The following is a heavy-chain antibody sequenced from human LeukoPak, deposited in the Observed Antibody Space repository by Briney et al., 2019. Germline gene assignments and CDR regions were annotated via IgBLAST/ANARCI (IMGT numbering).Heavy chain of an antibody. CDR3: ARDAPLTYHYDSSGYYYEDY. V-gene: IGHV1-2*06. CDR2: INPNSGGT. J-gene: IGHJ4*02. CDR1: GYTFTGYY. Sequence: ASVKVSCKASGYTFTGYYMHWVRQAPGQGLEWMGRINPNSGGTNYAQKFQGRVTMTRDTSISTAYMELSRLRYDDTAVYYCARDAPLTYHYDSSGYYYEDYWGQGTLVTVSS. D-gene: IGHD3-22*01.